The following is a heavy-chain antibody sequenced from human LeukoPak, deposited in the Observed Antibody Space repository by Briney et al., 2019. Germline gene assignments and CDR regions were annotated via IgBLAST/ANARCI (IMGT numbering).Heavy chain of an antibody. CDR3: ARGYLWFGELLYSGNLDY. D-gene: IGHD3-10*01. V-gene: IGHV1-46*01. CDR2: INPSGGST. J-gene: IGHJ4*02. CDR1: GYTFTSYY. Sequence: ASVKVSCKASGYTFTSYYMHWVRQAPGQGLEWMGIINPSGGSTSYAQKFQGRVTMTRDTPTSTVYMELSSLRSEDTAVYYCARGYLWFGELLYSGNLDYWGQGTLVTVSS.